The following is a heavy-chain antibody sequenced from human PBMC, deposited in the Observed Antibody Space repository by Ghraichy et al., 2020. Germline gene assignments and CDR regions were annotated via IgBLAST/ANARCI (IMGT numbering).Heavy chain of an antibody. CDR2: IYYSGST. Sequence: SETLSLTCTVSGGSISSSSYYWGWIRQPPGKGLEWIGSIYYSGSTYYNPSLKSRVTISVDTSKNQFSLKLSSVTAADTAVYYCARDHGGPFDYWGQGTLVTVSS. V-gene: IGHV4-39*07. J-gene: IGHJ4*02. CDR1: GGSISSSSYY. CDR3: ARDHGGPFDY. D-gene: IGHD4-23*01.